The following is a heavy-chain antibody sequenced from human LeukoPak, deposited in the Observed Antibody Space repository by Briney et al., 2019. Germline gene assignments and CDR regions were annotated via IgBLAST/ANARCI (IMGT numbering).Heavy chain of an antibody. CDR2: ITSISGTI. D-gene: IGHD5-18*01. Sequence: PGGGLRLSCAASGVTFSDYSMSWVRETPGGRGERGSYITSISGTIYYADSVHGRFTISRDNAKNSLYLQMNSLRAEDTAVYYCARAYSGYTYGYHYWGQGTLVTVS. CDR3: ARAYSGYTYGYHY. J-gene: IGHJ4*02. CDR1: GVTFSDYS. V-gene: IGHV3-48*01.